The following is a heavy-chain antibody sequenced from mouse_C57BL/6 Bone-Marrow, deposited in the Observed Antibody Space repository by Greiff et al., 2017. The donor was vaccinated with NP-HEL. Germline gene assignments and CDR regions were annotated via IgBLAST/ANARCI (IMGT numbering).Heavy chain of an antibody. CDR3: VSQGYDGYYLDY. CDR2: IRSKSNNYAT. Sequence: EVQLVESGGGLVQPKGSLKLSCAASGFSFNTYAMNWVRQAPGKGLEWVARIRSKSNNYATYYADSLKDRFTISRDDSESMLYLQMNNLKTENTAMYYGVSQGYDGYYLDYWGQGTTLTVSS. J-gene: IGHJ2*01. V-gene: IGHV10-1*01. D-gene: IGHD2-3*01. CDR1: GFSFNTYA.